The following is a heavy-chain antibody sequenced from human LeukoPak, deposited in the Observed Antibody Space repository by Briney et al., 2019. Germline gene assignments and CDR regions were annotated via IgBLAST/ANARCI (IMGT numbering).Heavy chain of an antibody. J-gene: IGHJ4*02. CDR2: ITTSGGST. D-gene: IGHD4-23*01. CDR1: GFTFSSYA. V-gene: IGHV3-23*01. Sequence: GGSLRLSCVASGFTFSSYALSWVRQAPGKGLEWVSVITTSGGSTYYADSVKGRFTIYRDNSKSTLYLQMTGLRAEDTAVYYCVDYGGTRSFDYWGQGTLVTVSS. CDR3: VDYGGTRSFDY.